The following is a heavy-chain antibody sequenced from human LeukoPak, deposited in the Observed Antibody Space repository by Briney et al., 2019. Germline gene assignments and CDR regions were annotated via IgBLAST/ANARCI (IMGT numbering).Heavy chain of an antibody. V-gene: IGHV3-11*01. CDR3: AKGDYDDPLSYMDV. CDR1: GFTFSDYY. D-gene: IGHD4-17*01. CDR2: ISSSGSTI. Sequence: GGSLRLSCAASGFTFSDYYMSWIRQAPGKGLEWVSYISSSGSTIYYADSVKGRFTISRDNSKNTLYLQMNSLRAEDTAVYYCAKGDYDDPLSYMDVWGKGTTVTVSS. J-gene: IGHJ6*03.